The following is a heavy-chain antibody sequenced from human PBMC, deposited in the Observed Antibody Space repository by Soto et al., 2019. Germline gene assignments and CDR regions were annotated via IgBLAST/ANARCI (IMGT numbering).Heavy chain of an antibody. J-gene: IGHJ4*02. V-gene: IGHV4-4*09. CDR2: IYNSGST. CDR3: AVGLAGDKVDS. CDR1: GGSISSYY. D-gene: IGHD6-19*01. Sequence: SETLSLTCTVSGGSISSYYWSWIRQPPGKGLEWIGHIYNSGSTYNNPSLNSRVFISLDTSKNQFSLNLSSVTAADTAVYYCAVGLAGDKVDSWGQGTLVTVSS.